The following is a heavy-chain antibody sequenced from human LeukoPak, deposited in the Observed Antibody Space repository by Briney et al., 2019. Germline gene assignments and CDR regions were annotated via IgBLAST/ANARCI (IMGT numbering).Heavy chain of an antibody. CDR1: GGSVSSGSYY. CDR2: IYYSGST. D-gene: IGHD4-23*01. J-gene: IGHJ4*02. V-gene: IGHV4-61*01. Sequence: NPSETLSLTCTVSGGSVSSGSYYWSWIRQPPGKGLEWIGYIYYSGSTNYNPSLKSRVTISVDTSKNQFSLKLSSVTAADTAVYYCARIEDYGGNSVNYWGQGTLVTVSS. CDR3: ARIEDYGGNSVNY.